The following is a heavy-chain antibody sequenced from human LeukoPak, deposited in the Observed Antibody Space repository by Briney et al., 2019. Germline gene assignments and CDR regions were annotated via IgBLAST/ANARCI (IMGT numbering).Heavy chain of an antibody. V-gene: IGHV3-48*03. Sequence: GGSLRLSCAASGFTFSSYEMNWVRQAPGKGLEWVSYISSSGSTIYYADSVKGRFTISGDNAKNSLYLQMNSLRAEDTAVYYCARARGEWPVVFDYWGQGTLVTVSS. CDR3: ARARGEWPVVFDY. CDR1: GFTFSSYE. J-gene: IGHJ4*02. CDR2: ISSSGSTI. D-gene: IGHD6-19*01.